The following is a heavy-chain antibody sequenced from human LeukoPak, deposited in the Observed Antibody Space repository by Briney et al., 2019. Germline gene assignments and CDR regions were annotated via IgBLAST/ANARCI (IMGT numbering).Heavy chain of an antibody. V-gene: IGHV3-30-3*01. J-gene: IGHJ3*02. Sequence: GRSLRLSCAASGFTFGSYAMHLVRQAPGKGLEWVAVISYDGSNKYYADSVKGRFTISRDNSKNTLYLQMNSLRAEDTAVYYCARDSEVGATTTDAFDIWGQGTMVTVSS. CDR2: ISYDGSNK. CDR3: ARDSEVGATTTDAFDI. CDR1: GFTFGSYA. D-gene: IGHD1-26*01.